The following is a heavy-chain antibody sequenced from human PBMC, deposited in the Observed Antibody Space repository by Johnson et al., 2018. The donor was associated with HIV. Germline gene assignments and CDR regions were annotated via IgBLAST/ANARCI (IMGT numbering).Heavy chain of an antibody. Sequence: QVQLVESGGGVVQPGRSLRLSCAASGFTFSSYAMHWVRQAPGKGLEWVAVISYAGSNKYYADSVTGRFTISRDNSKNTLYLQMNSRRADDTAVYYCARGGSSTSLDAFDIWGQGTMVTVSS. D-gene: IGHD2-2*01. CDR2: ISYAGSNK. CDR3: ARGGSSTSLDAFDI. CDR1: GFTFSSYA. V-gene: IGHV3-30-3*01. J-gene: IGHJ3*02.